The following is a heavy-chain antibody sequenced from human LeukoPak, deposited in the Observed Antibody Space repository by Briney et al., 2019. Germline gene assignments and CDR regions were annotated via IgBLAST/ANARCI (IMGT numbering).Heavy chain of an antibody. V-gene: IGHV4-39*07. CDR1: GGSITSSSYS. Sequence: SGTLSLTCTVSGGSITSSSYSWGWIRQPPGKGLEWIASMSYSGSTYYNPSLKSRVTISVDTSRNQFSLKLSSVTAADTAVYYCARGGNYYDSSGYYSYFDYWGQGTLVTVSS. J-gene: IGHJ4*02. D-gene: IGHD3-22*01. CDR2: MSYSGST. CDR3: ARGGNYYDSSGYYSYFDY.